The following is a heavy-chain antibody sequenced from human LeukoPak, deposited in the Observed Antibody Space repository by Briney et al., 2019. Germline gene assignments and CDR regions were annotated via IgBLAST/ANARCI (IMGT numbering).Heavy chain of an antibody. V-gene: IGHV3-20*04. Sequence: GGSLRLSCAASGFTFDDYGMSWVRQAPGRGLEWVSGINWNGGSTGYTDSVKGRFTISRDNAKNSLYLQMNSLRAEDTALYYCARSGLTGYLYYFDYWGQGTLVTVSS. CDR1: GFTFDDYG. CDR2: INWNGGST. D-gene: IGHD3-9*01. CDR3: ARSGLTGYLYYFDY. J-gene: IGHJ4*02.